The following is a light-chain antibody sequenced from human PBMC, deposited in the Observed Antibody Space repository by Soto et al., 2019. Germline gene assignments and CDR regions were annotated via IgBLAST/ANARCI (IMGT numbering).Light chain of an antibody. CDR3: QQYYSAPLA. Sequence: DIVMTQSPDSLAVSLGERATIKCKSTQSVLHISKNKDSLAWYQQKPGQPPKLLISWASTRESGVPDRFSGSGSGTDFTLTISRLQAEDVAVYYCQQYYSAPLAFGQGTKVEIK. CDR1: QSVLHISKNKDS. J-gene: IGKJ1*01. CDR2: WAS. V-gene: IGKV4-1*01.